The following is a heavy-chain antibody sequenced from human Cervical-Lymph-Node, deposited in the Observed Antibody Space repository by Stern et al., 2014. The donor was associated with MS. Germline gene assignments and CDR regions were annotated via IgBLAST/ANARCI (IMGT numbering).Heavy chain of an antibody. V-gene: IGHV1-69*02. CDR3: AGPAPLD. CDR1: GGSLSTYT. CDR2: IIPALNVA. Sequence: VQLVQSGAELKKPGSSVKVSCKASGGSLSTYTITWVRQAPGQGLEWMGRIIPALNVANYAQKFQGRLTITADKSTSTAYMEMSSLISDDTAVYYCAGPAPLDWGQGTLVTVSS. J-gene: IGHJ4*02. D-gene: IGHD2-2*01.